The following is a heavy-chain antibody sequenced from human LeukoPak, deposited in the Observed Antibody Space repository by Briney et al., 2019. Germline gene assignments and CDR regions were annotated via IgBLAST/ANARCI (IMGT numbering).Heavy chain of an antibody. CDR3: ARLPDVSGWPFDY. Sequence: SETLSLTCTASDDSISRDFWTWIRQPPGKGLEWIGYIRYSGRTEYNPSLKSRVTISIQTSKDQFSPKLTSVTAADTAIYYCARLPDVSGWPFDYWGQGILVTVSS. CDR1: DDSISRDF. CDR2: IRYSGRT. V-gene: IGHV4-59*01. D-gene: IGHD6-19*01. J-gene: IGHJ4*02.